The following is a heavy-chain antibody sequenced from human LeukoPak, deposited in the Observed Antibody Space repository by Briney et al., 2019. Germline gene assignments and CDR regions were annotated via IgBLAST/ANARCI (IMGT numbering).Heavy chain of an antibody. CDR2: IYPDDSDT. Sequence: GESLKISCKGSGYTFTSYWIGWVRQMPGKGREGMGIIYPDDSDTRYSPSFQGQVTISADKSITTAYLQWSSLRASDTAMYFCARAVSPGYYFDYWGQGTLVTVSS. CDR3: ARAVSPGYYFDY. J-gene: IGHJ4*02. CDR1: GYTFTSYW. D-gene: IGHD5/OR15-5a*01. V-gene: IGHV5-51*01.